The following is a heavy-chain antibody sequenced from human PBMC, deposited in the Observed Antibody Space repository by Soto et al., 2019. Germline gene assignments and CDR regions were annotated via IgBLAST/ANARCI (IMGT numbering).Heavy chain of an antibody. Sequence: QVQLQESGPGLVKPSETLSLTCTVSGDSISSYYWSWIRQPPGKGLEWIGYIYYSGSTNYNPSLKSRVTISVDTSKNQFSLNLNSVTAADTAVYYCARSGGYSYGYGWFDPWGQGTLVTVSS. CDR1: GDSISSYY. CDR3: ARSGGYSYGYGWFDP. V-gene: IGHV4-59*08. D-gene: IGHD5-18*01. J-gene: IGHJ5*02. CDR2: IYYSGST.